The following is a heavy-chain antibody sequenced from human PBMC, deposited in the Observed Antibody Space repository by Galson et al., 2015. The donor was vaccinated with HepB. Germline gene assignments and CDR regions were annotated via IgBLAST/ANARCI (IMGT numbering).Heavy chain of an antibody. Sequence: SLRLSCAASGFTFSAYSMHWVRQAPGKGLEWVAVTSYDGNEYYYADSVKGRFAISRDNSKNTVYLQMNSLRPEDTTVYHCARGGGYCGSSCYGIDYWGQGTLVTVSS. J-gene: IGHJ4*02. D-gene: IGHD2-21*02. CDR1: GFTFSAYS. CDR3: ARGGGYCGSSCYGIDY. CDR2: TSYDGNEY. V-gene: IGHV3-30*09.